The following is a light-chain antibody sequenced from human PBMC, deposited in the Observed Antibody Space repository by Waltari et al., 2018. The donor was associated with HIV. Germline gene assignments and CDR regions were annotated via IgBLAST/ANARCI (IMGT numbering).Light chain of an antibody. CDR1: SRDVGNYNR. V-gene: IGLV2-18*02. J-gene: IGLJ1*01. CDR2: DVT. CDR3: TSYTSSDSFV. Sequence: GSPGQSVTISCTGSSRDVGNYNRVHWYQQSPGTAPKLIIYDVTNRPSGVPARFSGSKSGNTASLTISGLHTEDEADYYCTSYTSSDSFVFGAGTKVSVL.